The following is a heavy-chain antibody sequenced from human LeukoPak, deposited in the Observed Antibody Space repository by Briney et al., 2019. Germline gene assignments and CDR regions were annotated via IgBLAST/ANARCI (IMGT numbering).Heavy chain of an antibody. Sequence: GGSLRLSCAASGFTFSRCSMNWVRQAPGKGLEWVSSISSSSSYIYYADSVKGRFTISRDNAKNSLYLQMNSLRAEDTAVYYCARDWRAIVVVPAAPFFDYWGQGTLVTVSS. V-gene: IGHV3-21*01. D-gene: IGHD2-2*01. CDR1: GFTFSRCS. CDR2: ISSSSSYI. CDR3: ARDWRAIVVVPAAPFFDY. J-gene: IGHJ4*02.